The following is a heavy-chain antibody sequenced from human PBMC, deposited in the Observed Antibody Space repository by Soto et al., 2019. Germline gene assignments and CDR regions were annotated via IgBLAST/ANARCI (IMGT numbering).Heavy chain of an antibody. V-gene: IGHV3-43*01. J-gene: IGHJ4*02. Sequence: EVQVVESGGALVHPGEFLRLSCITSGFIFDTYTMHWVRQAPGKGLEWVSLFSWDGVTKFYADSVKGRFTISRDNNKKSLYVEMNNLSTEDTAFYYCARERECLIDYWGQGTLVTVSS. CDR2: FSWDGVTK. CDR1: GFIFDTYT. D-gene: IGHD1-26*01. CDR3: ARERECLIDY.